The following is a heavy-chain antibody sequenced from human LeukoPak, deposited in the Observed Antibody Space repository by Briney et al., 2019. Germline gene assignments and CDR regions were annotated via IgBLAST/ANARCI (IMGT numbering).Heavy chain of an antibody. D-gene: IGHD1-1*01. Sequence: GGSLRLSCAASGFTFNIYGMSWVRQAPGKGLEWVSTISGGGENTHYADSVKGRFTVSRGNSKNTMYLQMNNLRGDDTALYYCTKDVSPGYDWFDPWGQGTQVTVSS. CDR3: TKDVSPGYDWFDP. CDR2: ISGGGENT. CDR1: GFTFNIYG. V-gene: IGHV3-23*01. J-gene: IGHJ5*02.